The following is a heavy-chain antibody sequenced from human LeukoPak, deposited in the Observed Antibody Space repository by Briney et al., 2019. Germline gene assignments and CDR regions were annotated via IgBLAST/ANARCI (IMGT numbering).Heavy chain of an antibody. CDR2: ISSSSSYI. V-gene: IGHV3-21*01. Sequence: PGGSLRLSCAASGFDFSTYTMNWVRQAPGKGLEWVSSISSSSSYIYYADSVKGRFTISRDNAKNSMYLQMNSLRAEDTAVYYCTRDPGRCTSTSCYPDYWGQGTLDTVSS. CDR1: GFDFSTYT. D-gene: IGHD2-2*01. J-gene: IGHJ4*02. CDR3: TRDPGRCTSTSCYPDY.